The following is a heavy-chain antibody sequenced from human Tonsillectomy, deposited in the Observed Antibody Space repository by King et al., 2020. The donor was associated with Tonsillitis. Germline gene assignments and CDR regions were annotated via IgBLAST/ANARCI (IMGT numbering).Heavy chain of an antibody. V-gene: IGHV4-59*01. D-gene: IGHD2-2*01. Sequence: QLQESGPGLVEPAETLSRTCTVSGGSISNASWSWVRQPPGKGLEWVAVIHYGGTTSYNPSLKSRVTISMDTSKNQFSLQLSSVTTADTAVYYCARGGASSTTNDYWGQGILVTVSS. CDR2: IHYGGTT. J-gene: IGHJ4*02. CDR3: ARGGASSTTNDY. CDR1: GGSISNAS.